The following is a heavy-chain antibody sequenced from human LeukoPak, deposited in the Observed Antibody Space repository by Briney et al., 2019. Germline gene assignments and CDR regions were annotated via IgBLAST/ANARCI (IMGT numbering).Heavy chain of an antibody. Sequence: GGSLRLSCAASGFTFSSYATSWVRQAPGKGLEWVSAISGSGGSTYYADSVKGRFTISRDNSKNTLYLQMNSLRAEDTAVYYCAKSTRIVGATPFDYWGQGTLVTVSS. D-gene: IGHD1-26*01. CDR2: ISGSGGST. CDR1: GFTFSSYA. CDR3: AKSTRIVGATPFDY. J-gene: IGHJ4*02. V-gene: IGHV3-23*01.